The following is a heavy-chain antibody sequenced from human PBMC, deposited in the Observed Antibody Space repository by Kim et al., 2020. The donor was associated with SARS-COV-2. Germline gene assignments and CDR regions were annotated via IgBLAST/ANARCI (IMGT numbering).Heavy chain of an antibody. J-gene: IGHJ5*01. V-gene: IGHV4-59*01. D-gene: IGHD3-10*01. Sequence: SETLSLTCTVSGGSISSYYWSWIRQPPGKGLEWIGYIYYSGSTNYNSSLKSRVTISLDTSNNQFSLKLNSVTAADTAVYYCARSQGIWGSGSSYHQGWF. CDR3: ARSQGIWGSGSSYHQGWF. CDR2: IYYSGST. CDR1: GGSISSYY.